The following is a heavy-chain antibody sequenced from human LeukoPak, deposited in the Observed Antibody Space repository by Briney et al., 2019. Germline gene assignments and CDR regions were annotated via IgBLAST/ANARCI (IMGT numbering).Heavy chain of an antibody. Sequence: SETLSLTCTVSGASVSSDSNYWSWIRQPPGKGLEWIGHISYTGNTNYNPSLKSRVTISVDTSKNQFSLKLSSVTAADTAVYHCARGWGYCSSTSCHPFDYWGQGTLVTVSS. CDR3: ARGWGYCSSTSCHPFDY. CDR1: GASVSSDSNY. D-gene: IGHD2-2*01. V-gene: IGHV4-61*01. CDR2: ISYTGNT. J-gene: IGHJ4*02.